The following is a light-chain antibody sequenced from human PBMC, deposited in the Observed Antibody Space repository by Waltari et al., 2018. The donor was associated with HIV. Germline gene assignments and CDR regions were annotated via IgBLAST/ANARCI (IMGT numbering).Light chain of an antibody. CDR2: DND. Sequence: QSVFTQPPSVSAAPGQRVTISCSGSSFNIGNNYVSWYQQLPGTAPKLLIYDNDKRPSRIPDRFSGSKSGTSATLGITGLQTGDEADYYCGTWDTNLSAVVFGGGTRLTVL. CDR1: SFNIGNNY. CDR3: GTWDTNLSAVV. J-gene: IGLJ2*01. V-gene: IGLV1-51*01.